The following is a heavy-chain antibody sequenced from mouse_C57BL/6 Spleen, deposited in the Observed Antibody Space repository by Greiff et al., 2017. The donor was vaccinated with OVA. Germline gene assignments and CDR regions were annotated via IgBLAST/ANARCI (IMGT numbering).Heavy chain of an antibody. CDR1: GYAFSSSW. Sequence: QVQLQQSGPELVKPGASVQISCKASGYAFSSSWMNWVKQRPGKGLEWIGRIYPGDGDTNYNGKFKGKATLTVDKSSSTAYMQLSSLTSEASAVYVCARCSGSGEATDYWGQGTSVTVSS. CDR3: ARCSGSGEATDY. D-gene: IGHD1-1*01. J-gene: IGHJ4*01. CDR2: IYPGDGDT. V-gene: IGHV1-82*01.